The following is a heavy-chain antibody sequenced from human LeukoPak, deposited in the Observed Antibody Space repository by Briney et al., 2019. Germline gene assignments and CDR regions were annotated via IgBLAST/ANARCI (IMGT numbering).Heavy chain of an antibody. J-gene: IGHJ3*02. D-gene: IGHD5-12*01. CDR2: IYTSGST. Sequence: SETLSLTCTVSGGSISSYYWSWIRQPAGKGLEWIGRIYTSGSTNYNPSLKSRVTISVDTSKNQFSLRLRSVTAADTAVYFCARLPDSGGYDDAFDIWGQGTMVTVS. CDR1: GGSISSYY. CDR3: ARLPDSGGYDDAFDI. V-gene: IGHV4-4*07.